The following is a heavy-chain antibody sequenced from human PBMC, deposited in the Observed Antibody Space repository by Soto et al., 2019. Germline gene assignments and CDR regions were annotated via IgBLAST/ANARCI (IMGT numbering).Heavy chain of an antibody. J-gene: IGHJ3*02. CDR3: AHRLYASSDDAFDI. D-gene: IGHD6-6*01. V-gene: IGHV2-5*02. CDR2: IYWDDEK. CDR1: GFSLTTSGVG. Sequence: QITLRASGPTLVKPTQNLTLTCTFSGFSLTTSGVGVGRIRQPPGKALKWLAPIYWDDEKGYSPSLQSRLTITKDTSKNQVDLTVNNMNPADTGTYYCAHRLYASSDDAFDIWGPGIMVYGSS.